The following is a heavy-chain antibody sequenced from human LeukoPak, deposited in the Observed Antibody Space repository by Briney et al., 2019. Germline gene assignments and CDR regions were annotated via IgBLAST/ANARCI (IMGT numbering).Heavy chain of an antibody. CDR2: INPNSGGT. D-gene: IGHD4-17*01. V-gene: IGHV1-2*06. CDR1: GYTFTGYY. Sequence: ASVKASCKASGYTFTGYYMHWVRQAPGQGLEWMGRINPNSGGTNYAQKFQGRVTMTRDTSTSTVYMELSSLRSEDTAVYYCARSLHDYGDAGVDDWGQGTLVTVSS. J-gene: IGHJ4*02. CDR3: ARSLHDYGDAGVDD.